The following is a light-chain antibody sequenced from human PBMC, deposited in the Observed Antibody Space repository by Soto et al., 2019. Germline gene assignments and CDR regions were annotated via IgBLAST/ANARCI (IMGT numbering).Light chain of an antibody. Sequence: EILMTQSPATLTVSPGERATLSCRASQSVSSNLAWYQQKPGQAPRLLIYGASTRATGIPARFSGSGSGTEFTLTISSLQYEDFAVYYCQQYNNWPQWTFGQGTKVDIK. CDR1: QSVSSN. CDR2: GAS. CDR3: QQYNNWPQWT. V-gene: IGKV3-15*01. J-gene: IGKJ1*01.